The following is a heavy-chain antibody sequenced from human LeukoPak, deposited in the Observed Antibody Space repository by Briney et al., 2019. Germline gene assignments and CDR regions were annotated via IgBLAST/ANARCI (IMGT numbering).Heavy chain of an antibody. D-gene: IGHD5-12*01. CDR3: AREGSVDIVATD. V-gene: IGHV4-38-2*02. Sequence: PSETLSLTCTVSGYSISSGYYWGWIRQPPGKGLEWIGSIYHSGSTYYNPSLKSRVTISVDTSKNQFSLKLSSVTAADTAVYYCAREGSVDIVATDWGQGTLVTVSS. CDR2: IYHSGST. J-gene: IGHJ4*02. CDR1: GYSISSGYY.